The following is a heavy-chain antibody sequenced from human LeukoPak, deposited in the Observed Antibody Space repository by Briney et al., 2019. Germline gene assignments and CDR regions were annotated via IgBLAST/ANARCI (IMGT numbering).Heavy chain of an antibody. D-gene: IGHD2-15*01. CDR2: ISSGGTYI. CDR1: GFTFDTYA. CDR3: ARDRPTGRSRGVVVQ. Sequence: GASLRLSCAASGFTFDTYAMTWVRQAPGKGLEWVSSISSGGTYIYYAESLRGRSTISRDNTKNLLYLQLSTLRVEDTAVYYCARDRPTGRSRGVVVQWGQGTLVTVSS. J-gene: IGHJ4*02. V-gene: IGHV3-21*01.